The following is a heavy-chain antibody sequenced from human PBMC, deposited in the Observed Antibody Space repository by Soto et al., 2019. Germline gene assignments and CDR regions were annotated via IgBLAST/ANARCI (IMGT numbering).Heavy chain of an antibody. D-gene: IGHD6-6*01. J-gene: IGHJ5*02. CDR3: VRDAYSSSSRTHWFDP. CDR2: INPSGGST. CDR1: GYTFTSYY. Sequence: QVQLVQSGAEVKKPGASVKVSCKASGYTFTSYYMHWVRQAPGQGLEWMGIINPSGGSTSYAQKFQGRVTMTRDTSTSTVYMELSSLRSEDTAVYYCVRDAYSSSSRTHWFDPWGQGTLVTVSS. V-gene: IGHV1-46*01.